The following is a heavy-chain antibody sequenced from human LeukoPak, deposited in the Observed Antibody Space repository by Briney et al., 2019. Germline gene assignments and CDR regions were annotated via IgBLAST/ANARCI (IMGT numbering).Heavy chain of an antibody. D-gene: IGHD6-13*01. V-gene: IGHV4-59*01. J-gene: IGHJ4*02. CDR2: IYYSGST. CDR3: ARALQLGMAIDY. Sequence: SETLSLTCAVYGGSFSGYYWSWIRQPPGKGLEWIGYIYYSGSTNYNPSLKSRVTISVDTSKNQFSLKLSSVTAADTAVYYCARALQLGMAIDYWGQGTLVTVSS. CDR1: GGSFSGYY.